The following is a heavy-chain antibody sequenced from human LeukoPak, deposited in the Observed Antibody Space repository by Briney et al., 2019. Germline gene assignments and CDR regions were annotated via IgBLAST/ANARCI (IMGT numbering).Heavy chain of an antibody. J-gene: IGHJ4*02. CDR3: AHRRSGYDWNHGDFDY. CDR1: SLTTRPLG. D-gene: IGHD1-20*01. Sequence: SLTTRPLGVGWIRQPPGKALEWLAVIYWDNDKRYNPSLKTRNTVTTATSQNQVVLIITNLDPVDTATYYCAHRRSGYDWNHGDFDYWGLGTLVSVSS. CDR2: IYWDNDK. V-gene: IGHV2-5*02.